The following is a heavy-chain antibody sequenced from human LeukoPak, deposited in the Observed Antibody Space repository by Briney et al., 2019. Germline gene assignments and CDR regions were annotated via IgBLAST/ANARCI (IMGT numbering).Heavy chain of an antibody. D-gene: IGHD2-2*01. CDR1: GYTFTSYY. J-gene: IGHJ6*03. Sequence: ASVKVSCKASGYTFTSYYMHWVRQAPGQGLEWMGIINPSGGSTSYAQKFQGRVTMTRDMSTSTVYMELSSLRSEDTAVYYCARDRFVVVPAAGYYYYYMDVWGKGTTVTASS. CDR2: INPSGGST. V-gene: IGHV1-46*01. CDR3: ARDRFVVVPAAGYYYYYMDV.